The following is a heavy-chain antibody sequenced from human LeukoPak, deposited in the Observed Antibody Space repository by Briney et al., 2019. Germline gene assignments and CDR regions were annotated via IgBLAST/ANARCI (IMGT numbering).Heavy chain of an antibody. CDR3: ARDIYYDSSGYT. J-gene: IGHJ1*01. D-gene: IGHD3-22*01. Sequence: ASVKVSCXASGGTFSSYAISWVRQAPGQGLEWMGGIIPIFGTANYAQKFQGRVTITAGESTSTAYMELSSLRSEDTAVYYCARDIYYDSSGYTWGQGTLVTVSS. CDR2: IIPIFGTA. V-gene: IGHV1-69*13. CDR1: GGTFSSYA.